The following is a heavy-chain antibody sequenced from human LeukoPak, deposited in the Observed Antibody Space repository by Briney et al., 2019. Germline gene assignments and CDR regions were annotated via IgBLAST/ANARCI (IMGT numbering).Heavy chain of an antibody. V-gene: IGHV3-23*01. J-gene: IGHJ2*01. CDR1: GFNFNTYW. CDR3: AKELGYCSSTSCSRYFDL. D-gene: IGHD2-2*01. CDR2: ISGSGGSA. Sequence: GSLRLSCAASGFNFNTYWMSWVRQAPGKGLEWVSGISGSGGSAYYADSVKGRFTISRDNSKNTLYLQMNSLRAEDTAVYYCAKELGYCSSTSCSRYFDLWGRGTLVTVSS.